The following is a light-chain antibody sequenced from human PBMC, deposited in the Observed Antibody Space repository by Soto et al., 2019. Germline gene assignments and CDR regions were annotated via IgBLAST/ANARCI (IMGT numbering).Light chain of an antibody. CDR1: QSVRRN. CDR2: GAS. V-gene: IGKV3-15*01. Sequence: EIVMTQSPATLSVSPGERATLSCRASQSVRRNLAWYQQKPGQAPRLLIYGASTRATGIPARFSGSGSQTEFTLTISSLQSEDSALYYCQQYDNWPPWTFGQGTNVEI. CDR3: QQYDNWPPWT. J-gene: IGKJ1*01.